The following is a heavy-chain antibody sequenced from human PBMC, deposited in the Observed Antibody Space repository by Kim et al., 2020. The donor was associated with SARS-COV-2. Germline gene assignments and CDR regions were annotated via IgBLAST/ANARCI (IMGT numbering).Heavy chain of an antibody. CDR2: IYPGDSDT. J-gene: IGHJ6*03. V-gene: IGHV5-51*01. Sequence: GESLKISCKGSGYSFTSYWIGWVRQMPGKGLEWMGIIYPGDSDTRYSPSFQGQVTISADKSISTAYLQWSSLKASDTAMYYCARRGRGDFWSGYYSYYYYMDVWGKGTTVTVSS. CDR3: ARRGRGDFWSGYYSYYYYMDV. CDR1: GYSFTSYW. D-gene: IGHD3-3*01.